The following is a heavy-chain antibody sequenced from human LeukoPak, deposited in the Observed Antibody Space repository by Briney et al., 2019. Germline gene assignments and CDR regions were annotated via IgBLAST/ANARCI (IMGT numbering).Heavy chain of an antibody. V-gene: IGHV4-59*12. J-gene: IGHJ3*01. CDR3: AREKASTGAAGAFDV. D-gene: IGHD1-14*01. CDR2: INDAGST. CDR1: GGTIRSYY. Sequence: SETLSLTCTVSGGTIRSYYWHWIRQPPAKTLEWIGYINDAGSTNYKPSLKSRLAISVDAPKNQFSLNLNSVTVADSAVYYCAREKASTGAAGAFDVWGPGTMVTVSS.